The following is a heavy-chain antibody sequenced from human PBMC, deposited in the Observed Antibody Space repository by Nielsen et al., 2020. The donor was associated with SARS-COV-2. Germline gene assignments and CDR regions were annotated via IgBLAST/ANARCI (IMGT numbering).Heavy chain of an antibody. Sequence: ASVKVSCKASGYTFTSYYMHWVRQAPGQGLEWMGWISAYNGNTNYAQKLQGRVTMTTDTSTSTAYMELRSLRSDDTAVYYCARRIQLWPEYYYYGMDVWGQGTTVTVSS. V-gene: IGHV1-18*04. J-gene: IGHJ6*02. D-gene: IGHD5-18*01. CDR2: ISAYNGNT. CDR3: ARRIQLWPEYYYYGMDV. CDR1: GYTFTSYY.